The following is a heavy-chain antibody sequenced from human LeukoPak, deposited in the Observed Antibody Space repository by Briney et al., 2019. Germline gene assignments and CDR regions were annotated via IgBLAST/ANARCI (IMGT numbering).Heavy chain of an antibody. J-gene: IGHJ4*02. Sequence: GASVKVSCKASGYTFTSYGISWVRQAPGQGLEWMGWISGYNGNTNYAQLQGRVTMTTDTSTSTAYTELRSLRSDDTAVYYCARDLKRGYSSGRYSWGTGSSNDYWGQGTLVTVSS. CDR1: GYTFTSYG. CDR2: ISGYNGNT. V-gene: IGHV1-18*01. CDR3: ARDLKRGYSSGRYSWGTGSSNDY. D-gene: IGHD6-19*01.